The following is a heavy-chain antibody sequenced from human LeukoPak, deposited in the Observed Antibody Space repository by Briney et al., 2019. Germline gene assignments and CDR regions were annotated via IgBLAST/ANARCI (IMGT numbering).Heavy chain of an antibody. Sequence: SETLSLTCAVYGGSFSGYYWSWIRQPPGKGLEWIGEVNHSGSTNYNPSLKSRVTISVDTSKNQFSLKLSSVTAADTAVYCCARGPIVVVPAAMWWFDPWGQGTLVTVSS. CDR2: VNHSGST. CDR1: GGSFSGYY. D-gene: IGHD2-2*01. J-gene: IGHJ5*02. V-gene: IGHV4-34*01. CDR3: ARGPIVVVPAAMWWFDP.